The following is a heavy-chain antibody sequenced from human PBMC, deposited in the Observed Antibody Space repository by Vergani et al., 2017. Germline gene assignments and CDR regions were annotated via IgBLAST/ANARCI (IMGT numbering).Heavy chain of an antibody. CDR1: GGSISSSSYY. CDR2: IYYSGST. D-gene: IGHD3-22*01. J-gene: IGHJ4*02. CDR3: ARQRGKLYYYDSSGYYYYFDY. Sequence: QVQLQESGPGLVKPSETLSLTCTVSGGSISSSSYYWGWIRQPPGKGLEWIGSIYYSGSTYYNPSLKSRVTISVDTSKNQFSLKLSSVTAADTAVYYCARQRGKLYYYDSSGYYYYFDYWGQGTLVTVSS. V-gene: IGHV4-39*01.